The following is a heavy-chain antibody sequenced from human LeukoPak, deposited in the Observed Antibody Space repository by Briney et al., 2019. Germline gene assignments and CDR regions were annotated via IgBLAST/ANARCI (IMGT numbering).Heavy chain of an antibody. CDR1: GFAFSSYA. J-gene: IGHJ4*02. CDR2: IRGSGATT. Sequence: PGRSLRLSCAASGFAFSSYAMSWVRQAPGKGLEWVSCIRGSGATTFHADSVKGRFTISRDNSKNTLYLQMNGLRSEDTAVYYCAKEDTAMVTDYWGQGTLVTVSS. D-gene: IGHD5-18*01. CDR3: AKEDTAMVTDY. V-gene: IGHV3-23*01.